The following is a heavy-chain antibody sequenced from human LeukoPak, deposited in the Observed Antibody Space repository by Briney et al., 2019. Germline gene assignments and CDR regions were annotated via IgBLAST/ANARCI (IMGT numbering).Heavy chain of an antibody. V-gene: IGHV3-23*01. Sequence: GGTLRLSCAASGFTFSSRAMSWVRQAPGKGLEWVSVISGSGGTTFYADSVKGRFTISRDHSKNTVYLQMNSLRAEDTAVYYCAKDRDYGGNSPFDSWGQGTLVTVSS. CDR2: ISGSGGTT. CDR1: GFTFSSRA. J-gene: IGHJ4*02. D-gene: IGHD4-23*01. CDR3: AKDRDYGGNSPFDS.